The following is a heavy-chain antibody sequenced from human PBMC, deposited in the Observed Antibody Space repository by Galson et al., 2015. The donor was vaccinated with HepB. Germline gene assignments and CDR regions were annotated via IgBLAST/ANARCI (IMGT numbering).Heavy chain of an antibody. D-gene: IGHD6-19*01. CDR3: ASGGREQQWLVRHFDY. CDR2: ISSSTSYV. CDR1: GFTLSSYS. J-gene: IGHJ4*02. V-gene: IGHV3-21*01. Sequence: SLRLSCAASGFTLSSYSMNWVRQAPGKGLEWVSSISSSTSYVYYADSVKGRFTISRDNAKSSLYLQMNSLRAEVTAVYYCASGGREQQWLVRHFDYWGQGTLVTVSA.